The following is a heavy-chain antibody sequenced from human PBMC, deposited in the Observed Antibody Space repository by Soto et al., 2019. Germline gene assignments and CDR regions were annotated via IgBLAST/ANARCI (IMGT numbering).Heavy chain of an antibody. D-gene: IGHD6-6*01. CDR3: ARDVGIAARPYFDY. CDR1: GGSVSSGSYY. CDR2: IYYSGST. J-gene: IGHJ4*02. V-gene: IGHV4-61*01. Sequence: QVQLQESGPGLVKPSETLSLTCTVSGGSVSSGSYYWSWIRQPPGKGLEWSGYIYYSGSTNYNPSLQSRVTISVDTSKNQFSLKLSSVTAADTAVYYCARDVGIAARPYFDYWGQGTLVTVSS.